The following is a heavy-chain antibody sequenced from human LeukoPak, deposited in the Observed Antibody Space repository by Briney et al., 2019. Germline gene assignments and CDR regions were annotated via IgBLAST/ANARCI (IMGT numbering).Heavy chain of an antibody. CDR1: GGSISSYY. V-gene: IGHV4-39*07. CDR3: AREWVLSGTYNWFDP. J-gene: IGHJ5*02. CDR2: IYYSGST. D-gene: IGHD3-10*01. Sequence: SETLSLTCTVSGGSISSYYWSWIRQPPGKGLEWIGSIYYSGSTYYNPSLKSRVTISVDTSKNQFSLKLSSVTAADTAVYYCAREWVLSGTYNWFDPWGQGTLVTVSS.